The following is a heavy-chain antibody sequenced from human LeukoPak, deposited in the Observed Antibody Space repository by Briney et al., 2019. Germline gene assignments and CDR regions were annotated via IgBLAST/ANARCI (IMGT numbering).Heavy chain of an antibody. D-gene: IGHD6-13*01. Sequence: GASVKVSCKASGYTFTSYDINWVRQATGQGLEWMGWMNPNSGNTGYAQKFQGRVTMTRNTSISTAYMELSSLRSEDTAVYYCARLQGAAGTEWFDPWGQGTLVTVSS. J-gene: IGHJ5*02. V-gene: IGHV1-8*01. CDR1: GYTFTSYD. CDR2: MNPNSGNT. CDR3: ARLQGAAGTEWFDP.